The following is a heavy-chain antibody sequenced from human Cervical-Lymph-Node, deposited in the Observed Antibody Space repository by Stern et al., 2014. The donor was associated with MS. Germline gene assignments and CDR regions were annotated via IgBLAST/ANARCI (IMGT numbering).Heavy chain of an antibody. V-gene: IGHV1-24*01. CDR1: GHPLSELA. Sequence: VQLVQSGAEVKKPGASVTVSCNVSGHPLSELAIHWLRQLPTSGLEWLGQVNPEDGETVYAQRLQGRLTMTQDTTTGTAYMTLTALASDDTAVYYCATDGGVKWGPGTLVAVSS. CDR3: ATDGGVK. D-gene: IGHD3-16*01. CDR2: VNPEDGET. J-gene: IGHJ4*02.